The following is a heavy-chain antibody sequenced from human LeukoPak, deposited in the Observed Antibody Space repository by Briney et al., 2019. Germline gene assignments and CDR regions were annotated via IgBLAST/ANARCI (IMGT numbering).Heavy chain of an antibody. CDR2: ISGSGGST. V-gene: IGHV3-23*01. Sequence: GGSLRLSCAASGFTFSSYSMNWVRRAPGKGLEWVSAISGSGGSTYYADSVKGRFTISRDNSKNTLYLQMNSLRAEDTAVYYCARDVGWLQSDYWGQGTLVTVSS. CDR3: ARDVGWLQSDY. D-gene: IGHD5-24*01. J-gene: IGHJ4*02. CDR1: GFTFSSYS.